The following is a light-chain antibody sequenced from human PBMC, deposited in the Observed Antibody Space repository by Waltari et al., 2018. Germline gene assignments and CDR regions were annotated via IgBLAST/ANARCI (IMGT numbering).Light chain of an antibody. Sequence: QSALTQPASVSASPGQSITISCTGTSSDIGSSDLVSWYQQHPGKAPKLIVYAVRERPSGVSSRFSGSKSGNTASLTISGLQAEDEADYYCSSAGDGTLLFGGGTKLTVL. V-gene: IGLV2-23*02. CDR3: CSSAGDGTLL. J-gene: IGLJ3*02. CDR2: AVR. CDR1: SSDIGSSDL.